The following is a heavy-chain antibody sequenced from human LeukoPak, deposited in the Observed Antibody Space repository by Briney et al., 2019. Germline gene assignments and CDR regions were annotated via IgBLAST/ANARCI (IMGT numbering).Heavy chain of an antibody. J-gene: IGHJ5*02. CDR3: ATGYYDFWSGPPPGFDP. Sequence: SETLSLTCTVSGGSISSYYWSWIRQPPGKGLEWIGYIYYSGSTNYNPSLKSRVTISVDTSKNQFSLKLSSVTAADTAVYYCATGYYDFWSGPPPGFDPWGQGTLVTVSS. CDR2: IYYSGST. D-gene: IGHD3-3*01. V-gene: IGHV4-59*01. CDR1: GGSISSYY.